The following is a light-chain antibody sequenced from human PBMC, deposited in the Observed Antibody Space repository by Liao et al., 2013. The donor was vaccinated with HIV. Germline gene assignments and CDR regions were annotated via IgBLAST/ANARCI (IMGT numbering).Light chain of an antibody. Sequence: SYELTQPPSVSVAPGATATITCGGDNIGGRSVHWYQHKAGQAPHLVISYDNDRPSGIPERFSGSSSGTTVTLTISGVQAEDEADYYCQSADSSGTHWVFGGGTDLTVL. CDR2: YDN. CDR3: QSADSSGTHWV. J-gene: IGLJ3*02. V-gene: IGLV3-21*01. CDR1: NIGGRS.